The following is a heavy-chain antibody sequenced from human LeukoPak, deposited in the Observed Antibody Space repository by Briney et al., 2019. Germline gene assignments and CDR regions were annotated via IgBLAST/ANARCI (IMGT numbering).Heavy chain of an antibody. V-gene: IGHV4-39*01. Sequence: SETLSLTCTVSGGSISTSSYYWGWIRQPPGKGLEWIGNIHNSESTYYNPSLKSRVTMSADTSKNQFSLKLSSVTAADTAVYYCARQVTFGYAFAYYFDYWGQGSLVTVSS. D-gene: IGHD5-18*01. CDR2: IHNSEST. CDR1: GGSISTSSYY. J-gene: IGHJ4*02. CDR3: ARQVTFGYAFAYYFDY.